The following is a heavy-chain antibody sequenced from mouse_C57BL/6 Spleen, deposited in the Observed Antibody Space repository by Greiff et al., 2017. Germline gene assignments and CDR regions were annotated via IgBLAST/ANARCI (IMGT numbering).Heavy chain of an antibody. D-gene: IGHD2-3*01. CDR1: GFTFSDYG. Sequence: EVQRVESGGGLVKPGGSLKLSCAASGFTFSDYGMHWVRQAPEKGLEWVAYISSGSSTIYYADTVKGRFTISRDNAKNTLFLQMTSLRSEDTAMYYCARIYDGYNWYFDVWGTGTTVTVSS. V-gene: IGHV5-17*01. J-gene: IGHJ1*03. CDR2: ISSGSSTI. CDR3: ARIYDGYNWYFDV.